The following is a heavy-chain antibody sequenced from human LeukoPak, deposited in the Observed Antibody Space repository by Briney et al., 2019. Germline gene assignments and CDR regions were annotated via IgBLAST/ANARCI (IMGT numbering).Heavy chain of an antibody. Sequence: GGSLRLSCAASGFTFSNYAMSWVRQAPGKGLEWVSVISGSGGSTYYADSVKGRFTIFRDESRNTLYLQLNSLRAEDTAVYYCAKGGWIPYHFDYWGQGSLVTVSS. J-gene: IGHJ4*02. CDR1: GFTFSNYA. CDR2: ISGSGGST. CDR3: AKGGWIPYHFDY. V-gene: IGHV3-23*01. D-gene: IGHD6-19*01.